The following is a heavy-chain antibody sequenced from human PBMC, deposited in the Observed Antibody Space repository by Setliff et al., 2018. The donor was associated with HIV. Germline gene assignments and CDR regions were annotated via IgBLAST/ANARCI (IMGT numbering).Heavy chain of an antibody. D-gene: IGHD6-13*01. V-gene: IGHV5-51*01. CDR2: IYPGESDT. CDR1: GYSFTSYW. J-gene: IGHJ4*02. Sequence: GESLTISCKGSGYSFTSYWIGWVRQMPGKGLEWMGIIYPGESDTRYSPSFQGQVTITTNKSISTAYLPWSCLKASDTAMYYCARLSVGGSWYVGYWGQGTLVTVSS. CDR3: ARLSVGGSWYVGY.